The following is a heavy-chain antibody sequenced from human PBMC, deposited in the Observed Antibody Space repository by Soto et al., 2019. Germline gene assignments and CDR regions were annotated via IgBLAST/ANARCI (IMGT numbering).Heavy chain of an antibody. CDR3: ARDRNDSSGFDY. CDR2: IYHSGST. D-gene: IGHD3-22*01. J-gene: IGHJ4*02. Sequence: KSSETLSLTCAVSGGSISSGGYSWSWIRQPPGKGLEWIGYIYHSGSTYYNPSLKSRVTISVDRSKNQFSLKLSSVTAADTAVYYCARDRNDSSGFDYWGQGTLVTVSS. V-gene: IGHV4-30-2*01. CDR1: GGSISSGGYS.